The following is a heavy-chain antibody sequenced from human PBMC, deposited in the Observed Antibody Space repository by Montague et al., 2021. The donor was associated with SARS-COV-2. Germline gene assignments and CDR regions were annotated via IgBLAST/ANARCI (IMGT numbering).Heavy chain of an antibody. D-gene: IGHD6-13*01. V-gene: IGHV4-39*07. Sequence: SETLSLTCTVSGGSISSSSYYWGWIRQPPGKGLEWIVNIYYSGSTYYNPSLKIRVTISVDTSKNQFSLKPSSVTAAATAVYYCARVGRQQLVRLSGMDVWGQGTTVTVPS. J-gene: IGHJ6*02. CDR3: ARVGRQQLVRLSGMDV. CDR1: GGSISSSSYY. CDR2: IYYSGST.